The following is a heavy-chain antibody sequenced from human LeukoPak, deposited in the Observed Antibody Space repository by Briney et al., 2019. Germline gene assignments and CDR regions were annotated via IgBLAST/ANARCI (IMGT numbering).Heavy chain of an antibody. J-gene: IGHJ4*02. CDR1: GYSIRNGDY. CDR3: ARNSSSGFFDY. D-gene: IGHD6-6*01. V-gene: IGHV4-38-2*01. Sequence: SETLSLTCVVSGYSIRNGDYWGWIRQSPGKGLEWIASMYNSVSIHYNPPLKSRVTILVDTSKNEFSLKMRSVTAADTAVYYCARNSSSGFFDYWGQGTLATVSS. CDR2: MYNSVSI.